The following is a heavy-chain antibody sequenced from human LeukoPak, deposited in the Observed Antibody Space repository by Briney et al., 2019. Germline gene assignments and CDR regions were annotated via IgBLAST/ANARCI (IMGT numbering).Heavy chain of an antibody. CDR2: IYHSGSS. J-gene: IGHJ3*02. CDR3: ARALGNYPHAFDI. CDR1: ADSISSGYYS. V-gene: IGHV4-30-2*06. Sequence: SETLSLTCAVSADSISSGYYSWSWIRQSPGKGLEWIGYIYHSGSSYYNPSLKSRVTITVDRSKNQFSLKLASVTAADTAVYFCARALGNYPHAFDIWGQGTMVTVSS. D-gene: IGHD3-16*01.